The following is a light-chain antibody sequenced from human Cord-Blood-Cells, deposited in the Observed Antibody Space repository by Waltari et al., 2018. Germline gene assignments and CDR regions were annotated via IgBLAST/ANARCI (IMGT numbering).Light chain of an antibody. V-gene: IGLV1-40*01. CDR3: QSYDSSLSGSKV. Sequence: VLTQPPSVSAAPGQRVTLPCTASSTTLGAAYSLHWYQQLPGTAPKPLIYGKINRPSGVPDRFSGSKSGTSASLAITGLQAEDEADYYCQSYDSSLSGSKVFGGGTKLTVL. CDR2: GKI. J-gene: IGLJ3*02. CDR1: STTLGAAYS.